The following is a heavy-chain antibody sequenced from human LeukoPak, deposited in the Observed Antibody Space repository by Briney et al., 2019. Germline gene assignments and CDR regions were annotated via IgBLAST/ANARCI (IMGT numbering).Heavy chain of an antibody. CDR1: GFTFNVYS. CDR2: ISSSLDSNI. CDR3: ARDGYTWIQLGNYFDY. Sequence: PGGSLRLSCAASGFTFNVYSMNWVRQAPGKGLEWVSFISSSLDSNIYYADSVKGRFTISRDNAKNSLYLQMNSLRAEDTAVYYCARDGYTWIQLGNYFDYWGQGTLVTVSS. D-gene: IGHD5-18*01. J-gene: IGHJ4*02. V-gene: IGHV3-48*01.